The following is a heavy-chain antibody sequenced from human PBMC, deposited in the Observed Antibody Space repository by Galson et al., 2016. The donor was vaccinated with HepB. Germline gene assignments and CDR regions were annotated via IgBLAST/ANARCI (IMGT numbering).Heavy chain of an antibody. CDR2: INSGDGT. D-gene: IGHD2-2*01. Sequence: SVKVSCKASEYTFTQYYIHWVRQAPGQGLEWMGMINSGDGTNYAQKFRGRVTMTRDTSTTTVYMELSRLRSEDSAVYYCAREVPAARNFDYWGQGILVSVSS. CDR3: AREVPAARNFDY. V-gene: IGHV1-46*01. J-gene: IGHJ4*02. CDR1: EYTFTQYY.